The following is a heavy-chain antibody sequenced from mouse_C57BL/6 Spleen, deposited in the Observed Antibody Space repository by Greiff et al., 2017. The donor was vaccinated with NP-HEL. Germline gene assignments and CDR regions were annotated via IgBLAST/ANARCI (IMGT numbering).Heavy chain of an antibody. Sequence: EVQGVESGGGLVKPGGSLKLSCAASGFTFSSYAMSWVRQTPEKRLEWVATISDGGSYTYYPDNVKGRFTISRDNAKNNLYLQMSHLKSEDTAMYYCARERGDPAWFAYWGQGTLVTVSA. CDR2: ISDGGSYT. CDR1: GFTFSSYA. J-gene: IGHJ3*01. CDR3: ARERGDPAWFAY. V-gene: IGHV5-4*01. D-gene: IGHD3-3*01.